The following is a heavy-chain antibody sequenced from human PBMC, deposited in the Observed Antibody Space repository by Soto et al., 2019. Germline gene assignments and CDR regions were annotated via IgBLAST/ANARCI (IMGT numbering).Heavy chain of an antibody. CDR1: GGAFNNYI. J-gene: IGHJ4*02. CDR2: IIPMFGTP. CDR3: ARGRDQPPVGLYFDS. V-gene: IGHV1-69*01. Sequence: QVQLVQSGAEVKKPGSSVNVSCKASGGAFNNYIFDWVRQAPGQGLEWMGGIIPMFGTPKYAQTFQDRITISADVSTGTAYMELTSLRFDDTAMYYCARGRDQPPVGLYFDSWGEGTRVTVSS. D-gene: IGHD1-26*01.